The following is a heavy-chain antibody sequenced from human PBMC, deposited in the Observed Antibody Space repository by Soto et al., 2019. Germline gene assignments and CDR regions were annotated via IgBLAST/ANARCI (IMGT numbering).Heavy chain of an antibody. CDR1: GFTFSNYA. V-gene: IGHV3-23*01. CDR2: ISGSGGRS. CDR3: ARAYFVWSSEQPYYFDY. Sequence: VQLLDSGGGLVQPGGSLRLSCAASGFTFSNYAMTWVRQGPGKGLEWVSGISGSGGRSYYADSVKGRFTISRDISKSTLYLQMNSLRAEDTAVYYCARAYFVWSSEQPYYFDYWGQGTLVTVSS. D-gene: IGHD3-16*01. J-gene: IGHJ4*02.